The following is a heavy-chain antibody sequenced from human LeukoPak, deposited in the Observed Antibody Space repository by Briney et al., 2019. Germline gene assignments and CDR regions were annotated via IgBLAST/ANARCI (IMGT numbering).Heavy chain of an antibody. D-gene: IGHD2-2*01. Sequence: ASVKVSCKTSGFTFTTYDINWVRQATGQGLEWMGWMNPNSGNTGYAQNFQGRVTITRDTSARTVYLELSSLTSEDTAVYYCARGRCAGSTNCYYFDSWGLGTLVTVSS. CDR3: ARGRCAGSTNCYYFDS. J-gene: IGHJ4*02. V-gene: IGHV1-8*01. CDR2: MNPNSGNT. CDR1: GFTFTTYD.